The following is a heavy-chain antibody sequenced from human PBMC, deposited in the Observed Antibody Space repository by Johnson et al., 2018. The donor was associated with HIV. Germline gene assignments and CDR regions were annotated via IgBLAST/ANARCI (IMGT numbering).Heavy chain of an antibody. CDR1: GFIFSTYG. CDR3: ASEASFAPRPETAFDV. CDR2: ISYDGNNK. J-gene: IGHJ3*01. V-gene: IGHV3-30-3*01. D-gene: IGHD2/OR15-2a*01. Sequence: QMQLVESGGGVVQPGRSLRLSCAASGFIFSTYGMHWVRQAPGRGLEWVAIISYDGNNKDYADSVKGRFPISRDNSKNTLFLQMNSLRTDDTAVYFCASEASFAPRPETAFDVWGQGTKVTVSS.